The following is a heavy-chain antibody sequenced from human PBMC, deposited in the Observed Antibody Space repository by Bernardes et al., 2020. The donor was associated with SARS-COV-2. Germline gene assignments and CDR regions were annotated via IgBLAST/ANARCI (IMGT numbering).Heavy chain of an antibody. CDR1: GFTFSSYS. CDR3: ARGGRRHIVVVTA. Sequence: GLSLRLSCAASGFTFSSYSMNWVRQAPGKGLEWVSSISSSSSYIYYADSVKGRFTISRDNAKNSLYLQMNSLRAEDTAVYYCARGGRRHIVVVTAWGQGTTVTVSS. J-gene: IGHJ6*02. D-gene: IGHD2-21*02. CDR2: ISSSSSYI. V-gene: IGHV3-21*01.